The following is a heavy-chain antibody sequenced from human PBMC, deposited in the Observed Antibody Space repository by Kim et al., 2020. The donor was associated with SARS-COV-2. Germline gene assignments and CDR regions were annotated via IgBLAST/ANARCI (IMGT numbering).Heavy chain of an antibody. CDR1: GFTFNSHA. CDR2: VSGSGSGT. V-gene: IGHV3-23*01. CDR3: AKSPPCQIAFDFDF. Sequence: GGSLRLSCAASGFTFNSHAMNWVRQAPGKGLEWVSGVSGSGSGTYYADSVEGRFTVSRDNSKNSLYLQMNSLRAEDTALYYCAKSPPCQIAFDFDFWGQG. J-gene: IGHJ4*02.